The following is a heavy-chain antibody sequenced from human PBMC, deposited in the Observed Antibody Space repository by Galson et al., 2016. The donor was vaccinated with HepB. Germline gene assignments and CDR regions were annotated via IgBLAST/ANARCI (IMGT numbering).Heavy chain of an antibody. D-gene: IGHD3-10*01. J-gene: IGHJ3*02. Sequence: SLRLSCAASGFTFRTSGMHWVRQAPGKGLEWVAVISNDGSNKYYADSVKVRFTISRDNSKNTLYLQMNSLRVEDAAVYYCAKSSYYGSGTYDGAFDIWGRGTMVTVSS. CDR2: ISNDGSNK. CDR3: AKSSYYGSGTYDGAFDI. V-gene: IGHV3-30*18. CDR1: GFTFRTSG.